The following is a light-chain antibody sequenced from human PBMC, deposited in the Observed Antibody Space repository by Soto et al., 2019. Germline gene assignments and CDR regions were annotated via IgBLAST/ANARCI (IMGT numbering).Light chain of an antibody. CDR1: QGISSW. CDR3: QQYNSYSPTWT. V-gene: IGKV1-5*01. CDR2: DAS. J-gene: IGKJ1*01. Sequence: GDRVTITCRASQGISSWLAWYQQKPGKAPKLLIYDASSLESGVPSRFSGSGSGTEFTLTISSLQPDDFATYYCQQYNSYSPTWTFGQGTKVEIK.